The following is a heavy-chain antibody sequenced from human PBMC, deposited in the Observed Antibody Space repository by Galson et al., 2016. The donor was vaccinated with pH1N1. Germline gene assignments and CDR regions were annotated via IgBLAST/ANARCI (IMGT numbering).Heavy chain of an antibody. V-gene: IGHV5-51*03. D-gene: IGHD4-17*01. Sequence: QSGAEVKQAGESLKISCKASGYRFTSYWIAWVRQVSGKGLEWVGVVNPGGSTIRYSPPFQGPVTISSDKSINTAYLQWISLKASDTATYYCARQYDFGDYRGDAFDIWGQGTMVIVSS. J-gene: IGHJ3*02. CDR2: VNPGGSTI. CDR3: ARQYDFGDYRGDAFDI. CDR1: GYRFTSYW.